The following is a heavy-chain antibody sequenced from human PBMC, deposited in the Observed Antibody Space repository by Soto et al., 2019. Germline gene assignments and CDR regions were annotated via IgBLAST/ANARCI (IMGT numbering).Heavy chain of an antibody. CDR2: MNPNSGNT. D-gene: IGHD6-19*01. Sequence: GASVKVSCKASGYTFTCSEVNSVRQAIGQGLEWMGWMNPNSGNTGYAKKFQGLVTMTRNTAISTAYMELSSLRSEDTAVYYYARVPRSGWPYSVDYCGRGTLVTVSP. CDR3: ARVPRSGWPYSVDY. J-gene: IGHJ4*02. CDR1: GYTFTCSE. V-gene: IGHV1-8*01.